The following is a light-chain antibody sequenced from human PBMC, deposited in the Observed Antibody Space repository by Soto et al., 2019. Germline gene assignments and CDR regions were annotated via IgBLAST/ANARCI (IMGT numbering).Light chain of an antibody. J-gene: IGKJ1*01. Sequence: DIQVTQSPSSLSASIGDRVSITCRASLDIGNDLDWYQQKPGKAPKRLLYHTSTLQSGVPSRFSGAGSGAEFTLTINGLQSEDFATYFCLQHKSYPGTFGQGTKVEL. CDR2: HTS. V-gene: IGKV1-17*01. CDR3: LQHKSYPGT. CDR1: LDIGND.